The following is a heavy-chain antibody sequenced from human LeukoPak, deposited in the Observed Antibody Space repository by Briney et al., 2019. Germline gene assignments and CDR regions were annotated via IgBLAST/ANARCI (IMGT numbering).Heavy chain of an antibody. CDR2: IYTSGST. J-gene: IGHJ4*02. Sequence: SETLSLTCTVSGGSSSSYYWSWIRQPAGKGLEWIGRIYTSGSTNYNPSLKSRVTMSVDTSKNQFSLKLSSVTAADTAVYYCARHQLSRSYYDSSGYLGYWGQGTLVTVSS. CDR3: ARHQLSRSYYDSSGYLGY. V-gene: IGHV4-4*07. D-gene: IGHD3-22*01. CDR1: GGSSSSYY.